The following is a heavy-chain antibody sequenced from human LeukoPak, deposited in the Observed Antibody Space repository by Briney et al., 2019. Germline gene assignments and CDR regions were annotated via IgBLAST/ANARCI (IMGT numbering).Heavy chain of an antibody. CDR3: AKTLGWHDAFDI. V-gene: IGHV4-30-4*08. CDR1: GGSISSGDYY. J-gene: IGHJ3*02. D-gene: IGHD6-19*01. CDR2: IYYSGST. Sequence: PSQTLSLTCTVSGGSISSGDYYWSWIRQPPGKGLEWIGYIYYSGSTYYNPSLKSRVTISVDTSKNQFSLKLSSVTAADTAVYYCAKTLGWHDAFDIWGQGTMVTVSS.